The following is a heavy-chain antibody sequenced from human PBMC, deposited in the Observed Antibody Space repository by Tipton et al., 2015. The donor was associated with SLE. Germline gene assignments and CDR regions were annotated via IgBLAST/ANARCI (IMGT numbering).Heavy chain of an antibody. J-gene: IGHJ6*02. Sequence: TLSLTCTVSGGSLSGDTYYWSWIRQPAGEGLEWIGRIFTSGNTNYNPSLKSRVTISVDTSKNQFSLELSSATAADAAVYYCARETEDTGWIHSRDYIYYYYCVDVWGQGTTVTVSS. CDR2: IFTSGNT. CDR1: GGSLSGDTYY. CDR3: ARETEDTGWIHSRDYIYYYYCVDV. V-gene: IGHV4-61*02. D-gene: IGHD6-19*01.